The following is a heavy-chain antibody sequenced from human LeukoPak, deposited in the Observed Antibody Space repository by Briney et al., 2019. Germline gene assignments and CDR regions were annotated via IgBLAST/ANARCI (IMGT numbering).Heavy chain of an antibody. CDR3: ARLYSNYGYNWFDP. J-gene: IGHJ5*02. V-gene: IGHV1-2*02. CDR2: INPNSGGT. CDR1: GYTFTGYY. D-gene: IGHD4-11*01. Sequence: ASVKVSCKASGYTFTGYYMHWVRQAPGQGLEWMGWINPNSGGTNYAQKFQGRVTMTRDTSISTAYMELSRLRSDDTAVYYCARLYSNYGYNWFDPWGQGTLVTVSS.